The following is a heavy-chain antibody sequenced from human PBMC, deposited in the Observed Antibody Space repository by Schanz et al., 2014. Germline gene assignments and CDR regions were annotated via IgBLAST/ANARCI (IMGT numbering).Heavy chain of an antibody. D-gene: IGHD6-13*01. CDR3: ASSGAGYSSSWDFDY. CDR2: IIPSLGLA. CDR1: GGTFSSYS. Sequence: QVQLVQSGAEVKKPGSSVKVSCKASGGTFSSYSISWVRQAPGQGLEWMGRIIPSLGLAKYEQKFQDKVTITADTSTTTAYMELSGLRSEDTAVYYCASSGAGYSSSWDFDYWGQGTLVTVSS. J-gene: IGHJ4*02. V-gene: IGHV1-69*02.